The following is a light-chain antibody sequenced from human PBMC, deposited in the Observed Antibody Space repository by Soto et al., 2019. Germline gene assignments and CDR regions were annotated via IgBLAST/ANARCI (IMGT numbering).Light chain of an antibody. J-gene: IGKJ4*01. CDR2: DVS. V-gene: IGKV3-11*01. CDR3: QQRANWPLT. CDR1: QSVSSN. Sequence: EIVLTQSPATLSLSPGERATLSCRASQSVSSNLAWYQQKHGQAPRLLIYDVSNRATGIPARFSGSGSGTDFTLTISSLEPEDFAVYYCQQRANWPLTLGGGTKVEIK.